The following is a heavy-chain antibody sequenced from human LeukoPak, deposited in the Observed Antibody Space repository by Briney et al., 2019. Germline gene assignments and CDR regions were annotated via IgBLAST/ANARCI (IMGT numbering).Heavy chain of an antibody. CDR3: ASGGVRAARGGSAFDI. V-gene: IGHV4-59*01. CDR1: GGSISSYY. J-gene: IGHJ3*02. D-gene: IGHD6-6*01. CDR2: IYYSGST. Sequence: PSETLSLTCTVSGGSISSYYWSWIRQPPGKGLEWIGYIYYSGSTNYNPSLKSRVTISVDTSKNQFSLKLSSVTAADTAVYYCASGGVRAARGGSAFDIWGQGTMVTVSS.